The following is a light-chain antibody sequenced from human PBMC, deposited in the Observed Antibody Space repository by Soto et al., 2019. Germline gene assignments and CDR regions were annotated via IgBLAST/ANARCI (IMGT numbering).Light chain of an antibody. V-gene: IGKV1-27*01. J-gene: IGKJ4*01. CDR1: QGIAPY. CDR3: QKYNSAPLS. CDR2: ATS. Sequence: DVQMTQSPSSLSAFVGDRVTITCRASQGIAPYLAWFKQKPGKVPKLLIYATSTLQSGVPSRFSGSGSGTEFTLTITSLQPEDVAAYYCQKYNSAPLSFGGGTKVEIK.